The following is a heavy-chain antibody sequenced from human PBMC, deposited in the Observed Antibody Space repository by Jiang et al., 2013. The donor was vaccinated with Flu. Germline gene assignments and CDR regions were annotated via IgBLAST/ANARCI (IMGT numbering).Heavy chain of an antibody. Sequence: PGLVKPSQTLSLTCAISGDSVSSNSVGWHWIRQSPSRGLEWLGRTYYRSKWYNDYAVSVKSRITISPDTSKNEFSLHLNSVTPEDTAVYYCTRSRYWAADYWGQGTLVTVSS. D-gene: IGHD2-8*02. J-gene: IGHJ4*02. CDR1: GDSVSSNSVG. V-gene: IGHV6-1*01. CDR2: TYYRSKWYN. CDR3: TRSRYWAADY.